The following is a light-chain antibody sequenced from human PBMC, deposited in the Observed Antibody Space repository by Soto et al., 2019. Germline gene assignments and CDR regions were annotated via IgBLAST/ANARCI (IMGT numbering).Light chain of an antibody. CDR3: SSYARGSTLL. J-gene: IGLJ2*01. CDR1: SSDVGTYNL. Sequence: QSALTQPASVSASPGQSITISCTGTSSDVGTYNLVSWYQQHPNKAPKLMIYEGTKRPSGVSNRFSGSKSGNTASLTISGLQAEDEADYYCSSYARGSTLLFGGGTQLTVL. V-gene: IGLV2-23*01. CDR2: EGT.